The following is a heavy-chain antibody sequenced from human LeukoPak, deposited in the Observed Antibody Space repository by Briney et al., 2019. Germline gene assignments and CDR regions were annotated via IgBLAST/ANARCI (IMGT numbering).Heavy chain of an antibody. Sequence: ESGPALVHPTQTLTLTCTFSGFSLSASGMCVSWIRQPPGKALEWLSRIDWDTDTYYTPSLKTRLTISMDTSNNQVVLTMTNMDPLDTATYYCARNVAAAASPHYFYYGLDVWGQGTTVTVSS. CDR1: GFSLSASGMC. J-gene: IGHJ6*02. CDR2: IDWDTDT. CDR3: ARNVAAAASPHYFYYGLDV. D-gene: IGHD6-13*01. V-gene: IGHV2-70*11.